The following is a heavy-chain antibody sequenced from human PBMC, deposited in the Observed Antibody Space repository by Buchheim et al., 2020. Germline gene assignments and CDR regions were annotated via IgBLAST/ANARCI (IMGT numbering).Heavy chain of an antibody. CDR1: GYTFTSYG. J-gene: IGHJ3*02. CDR3: ARDLVEYSASGDAYDI. V-gene: IGHV1-18*01. CDR2: ISTYNGNT. Sequence: QVHLVQSGAEVKRPGASVKVSCKASGYTFTSYGITWLRQAPGQGLEWMGWISTYNGNTNSAQKLQGSVTMTTDASSRTAYMELRSLRSDDTAVYYCARDLVEYSASGDAYDIWGQGT. D-gene: IGHD2/OR15-2a*01.